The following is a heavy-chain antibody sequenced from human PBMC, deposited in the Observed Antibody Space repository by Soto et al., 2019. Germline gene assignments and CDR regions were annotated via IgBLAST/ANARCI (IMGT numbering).Heavy chain of an antibody. J-gene: IGHJ4*02. Sequence: XPXLSLTCAIPGDXVSSNRDAWYWIRQSPSRGLEWLGSTYYRSKWHNDFAVSVKSRITIDADTSKNQFCLQLNSVTHEDTAVYYCAGQHQWLDSWGQGTLVTVS. V-gene: IGHV6-1*01. D-gene: IGHD6-19*01. CDR2: TYYRSKWHN. CDR3: AGQHQWLDS. CDR1: GDXVSSNRDA.